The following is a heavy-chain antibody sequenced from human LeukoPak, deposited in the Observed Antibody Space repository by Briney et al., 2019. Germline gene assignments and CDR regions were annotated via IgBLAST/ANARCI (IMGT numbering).Heavy chain of an antibody. V-gene: IGHV4-38-2*02. Sequence: SETLSLTCTVSGYSISSGYYWGWIRQPPGKGLEWIGSIYHSGSTYYNPSLKSRVTISVHTSNNQLSLKLSSVTATDTAVYYCARVPPQLRDGLLWGQGTLVTVSS. CDR3: ARVPPQLRDGLL. D-gene: IGHD5-24*01. CDR1: GYSISSGYY. CDR2: IYHSGST. J-gene: IGHJ4*02.